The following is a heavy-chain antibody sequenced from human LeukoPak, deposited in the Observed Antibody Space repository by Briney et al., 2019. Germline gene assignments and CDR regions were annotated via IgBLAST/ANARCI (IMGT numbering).Heavy chain of an antibody. D-gene: IGHD5-12*01. CDR2: INSDGSST. CDR3: ASSGYDSSFDY. Sequence: PGGSLRLSCAASGFTFSSYWMHWVRQAPGKGLVWVSRINSDGSSTSYADSVKGRFTIPRDNAKNTLYLQMNSLRAEDTAVYYCASSGYDSSFDYWGQGALVTVSS. J-gene: IGHJ4*02. V-gene: IGHV3-74*01. CDR1: GFTFSSYW.